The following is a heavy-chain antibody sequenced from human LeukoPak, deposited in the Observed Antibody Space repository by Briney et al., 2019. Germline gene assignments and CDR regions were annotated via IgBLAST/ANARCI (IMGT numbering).Heavy chain of an antibody. Sequence: PGGSLRLSCAASGFTFSSYAMHWVRQAPGKGLEWVAVISYDGSNKYYADSVKGRFTISRDNSKNTLYLQMNSLRAEDTAVYYCAKDRYDILTGDYYYYMDVWGKGTTVTISS. CDR3: AKDRYDILTGDYYYYMDV. CDR1: GFTFSSYA. V-gene: IGHV3-30*04. CDR2: ISYDGSNK. J-gene: IGHJ6*03. D-gene: IGHD3-9*01.